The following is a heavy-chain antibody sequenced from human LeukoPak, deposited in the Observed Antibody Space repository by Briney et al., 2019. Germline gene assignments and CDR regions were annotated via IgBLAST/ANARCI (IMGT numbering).Heavy chain of an antibody. J-gene: IGHJ1*01. CDR2: INPSDDSR. Sequence: ASVKLSCKASGYTFTSHYIHWVRQALGRGLEWMGIINPSDDSRSSAQKFQGRVTLTRDTSTSTVYMELSSLRSDDTAVYYCARGEDYYDTNGYSTEYFQHWGQGTLVTVSS. CDR1: GYTFTSHY. CDR3: ARGEDYYDTNGYSTEYFQH. V-gene: IGHV1-46*01. D-gene: IGHD3-22*01.